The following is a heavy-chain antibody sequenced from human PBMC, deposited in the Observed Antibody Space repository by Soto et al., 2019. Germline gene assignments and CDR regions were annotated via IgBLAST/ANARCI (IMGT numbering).Heavy chain of an antibody. V-gene: IGHV3-33*01. D-gene: IGHD3-10*01. Sequence: QVPLVESGGGVVQPGRSLTLSCAVSGFTFRGSGLHWVRQAPGKGLEWVAVIWYDGYTKYYADSVKGRFIISRDRTDSALYVQMDSLRTEDTAVYYWTRDLSGPGNYMNDAFRIWGEVKKVTVSS. CDR1: GFTFRGSG. CDR3: TRDLSGPGNYMNDAFRI. CDR2: IWYDGYTK. J-gene: IGHJ3*02.